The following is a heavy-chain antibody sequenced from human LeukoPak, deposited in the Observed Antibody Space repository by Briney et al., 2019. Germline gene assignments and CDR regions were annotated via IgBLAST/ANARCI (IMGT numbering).Heavy chain of an antibody. D-gene: IGHD6-19*01. CDR3: AKDAAESSWLVVSRGFPGRNLGYFDY. J-gene: IGHJ4*02. CDR2: LSGSGGST. Sequence: GGSLRLSCAASGFTVSSNYMSWVRQAPGTGLEWVSALSGSGGSTYYADSVKGRFTISRDNSKNTLYLQMNSLRAEDTAVYYCAKDAAESSWLVVSRGFPGRNLGYFDYWGQGTLVTVSS. CDR1: GFTVSSNY. V-gene: IGHV3-23*01.